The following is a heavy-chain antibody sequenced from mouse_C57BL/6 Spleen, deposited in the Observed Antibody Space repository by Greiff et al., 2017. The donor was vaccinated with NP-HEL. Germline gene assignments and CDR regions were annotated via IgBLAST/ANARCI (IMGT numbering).Heavy chain of an antibody. D-gene: IGHD1-1*01. V-gene: IGHV1-55*01. Sequence: QVHVKQPGAELVKPGASVKMSCKASGYTFTSYWITWVKQRPGQGLEWIGDIYPGSGSTNYNEKFKSKATLTVDTSSSTAYMQLSSLTSEDSAVYYCAIYYYGSSPDYWGQGTTLTVSS. J-gene: IGHJ2*01. CDR3: AIYYYGSSPDY. CDR1: GYTFTSYW. CDR2: IYPGSGST.